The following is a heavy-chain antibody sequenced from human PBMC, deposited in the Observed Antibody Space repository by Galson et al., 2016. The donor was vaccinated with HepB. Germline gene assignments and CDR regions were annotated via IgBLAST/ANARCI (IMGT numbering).Heavy chain of an antibody. J-gene: IGHJ4*02. V-gene: IGHV4-34*01. D-gene: IGHD5-12*01. Sequence: ETLSLTCAVNGGSFSGQYWRWIRQPPGKGLEWIGEINHRGSSNYNPSLRGRVTMSVDTSANQFSLKLNSVTAADTAVYYCSRDPMYGGFGDVWAQGIPVTVSS. CDR3: SRDPMYGGFGDV. CDR1: GGSFSGQY. CDR2: INHRGSS.